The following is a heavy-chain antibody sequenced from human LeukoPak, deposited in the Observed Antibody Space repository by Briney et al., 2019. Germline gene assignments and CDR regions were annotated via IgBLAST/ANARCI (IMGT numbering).Heavy chain of an antibody. D-gene: IGHD1-7*01. CDR1: GCTFTVYN. CDR2: ITPNSGDT. V-gene: IGHV1-2*02. Sequence: ASVKVSCKASGCTFTVYNIHWVRQAPGQGLEWMGWITPNSGDTKFAQNFQDRVTMTRDTSISTAYMELSRLRSDDTAVYYCVRGGGNYYVDYWGQGTPVTVFS. CDR3: VRGGGNYYVDY. J-gene: IGHJ4*02.